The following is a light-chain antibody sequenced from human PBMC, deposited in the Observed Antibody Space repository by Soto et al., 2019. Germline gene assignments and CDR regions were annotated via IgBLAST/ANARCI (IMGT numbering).Light chain of an antibody. V-gene: IGLV1-40*01. Sequence: QAVVTQPPSVSGAPGQRVTISCTGSSSNIGAGYDVHWYQQLPGTAPKLLIYGNSNRPSGVPDRFSGSKSGTSASLAITGLQAEDEADYYCQSYDSSLSGSGVFGTGTKVTVI. CDR1: SSNIGAGYD. CDR3: QSYDSSLSGSGV. J-gene: IGLJ1*01. CDR2: GNS.